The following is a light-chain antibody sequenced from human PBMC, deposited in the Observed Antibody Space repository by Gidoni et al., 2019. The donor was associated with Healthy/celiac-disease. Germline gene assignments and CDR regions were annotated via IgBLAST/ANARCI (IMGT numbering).Light chain of an antibody. CDR3: QSYDSILSGVV. CDR1: SSNIGAGYD. CDR2: GNS. Sequence: QSVLTQQPSVSGAPGQRVTISGTGSSSNIGAGYDVHWYQQLPGTAPKLLIYGNSNRPSGVPDRFSGSKSGTSASLAITGLQAEDEADYYCQSYDSILSGVVFGGGTKLTVL. V-gene: IGLV1-40*01. J-gene: IGLJ2*01.